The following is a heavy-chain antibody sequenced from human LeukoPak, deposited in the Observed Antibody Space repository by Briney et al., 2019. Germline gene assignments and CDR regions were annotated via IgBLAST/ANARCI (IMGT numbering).Heavy chain of an antibody. Sequence: PGGSLRLSCAASGFTFSSYSMNWVRQAPGKGLEWVSSISSSSSYIYYADSVKGRFTISRGNAKNSLYLQMNSLRAEDTAVYYCATPRYDFWSGYYGHSYPDYWGQGTLVTVSS. CDR3: ATPRYDFWSGYYGHSYPDY. CDR1: GFTFSSYS. CDR2: ISSSSSYI. J-gene: IGHJ4*02. D-gene: IGHD3-3*01. V-gene: IGHV3-21*01.